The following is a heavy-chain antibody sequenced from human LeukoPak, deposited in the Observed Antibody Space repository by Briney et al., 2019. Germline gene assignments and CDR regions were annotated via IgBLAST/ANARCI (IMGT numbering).Heavy chain of an antibody. V-gene: IGHV4-59*01. CDR3: ASQRTYYDILTGYREINWFDP. CDR1: GGSISSYY. D-gene: IGHD3-9*01. Sequence: SQTLSLTCTVSGGSISSYYWSWIRRPPGEGLEWIGYIYYSGSTNYNPSLKSRVTISVDTSKNQFSLKLSSVTAADTAMYYCASQRTYYDILTGYREINWFDPWGQGTLVTVSS. CDR2: IYYSGST. J-gene: IGHJ5*02.